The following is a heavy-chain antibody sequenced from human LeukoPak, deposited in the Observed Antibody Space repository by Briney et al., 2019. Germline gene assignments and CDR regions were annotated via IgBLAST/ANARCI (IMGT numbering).Heavy chain of an antibody. CDR3: ATGLAADYFHY. V-gene: IGHV4-59*12. CDR2: IYYSGST. D-gene: IGHD6-13*01. J-gene: IGHJ4*02. CDR1: GGSISSYY. Sequence: SETLSLTCTVSGGSISSYYWSWIRQPPGKGLEWIGYIYYSGSTNYNPSLKSRVTISVDTSKNQFSLRLSSVTAADTALYYCATGLAADYFHYWGQGALVTVSS.